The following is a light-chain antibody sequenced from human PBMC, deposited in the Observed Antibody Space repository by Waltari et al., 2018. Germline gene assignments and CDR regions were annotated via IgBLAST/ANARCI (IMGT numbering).Light chain of an antibody. CDR3: LVWHSTIDHQGV. CDR1: NTGSKS. CDR2: YDS. J-gene: IGLJ2*01. Sequence: SYVVTLSPSVSVAPGETARITCRGDNTGSKSVHWYQQRPGQAPVLVISYDSDRPSGIPARFSGSNSGNTATLTISWVEAEDEADYYCLVWHSTIDHQGVFGGGTKLTVL. V-gene: IGLV3-21*04.